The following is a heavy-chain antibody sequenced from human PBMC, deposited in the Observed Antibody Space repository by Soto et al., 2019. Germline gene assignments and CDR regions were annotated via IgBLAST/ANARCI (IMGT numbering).Heavy chain of an antibody. CDR1: GGSLSAYY. Sequence: SETLSLTCAVYGGSLSAYYWTWIRQPPGKGLEWLGEVNPGGITNYSPSVKSRLKISLDTSKKEVSPELTSVTAEDNAVYYCGRGVINMAIQSIDSWHQGTLVT. CDR3: GRGVINMAIQSIDS. CDR2: VNPGGIT. J-gene: IGHJ4*02. V-gene: IGHV4-34*01. D-gene: IGHD3-10*01.